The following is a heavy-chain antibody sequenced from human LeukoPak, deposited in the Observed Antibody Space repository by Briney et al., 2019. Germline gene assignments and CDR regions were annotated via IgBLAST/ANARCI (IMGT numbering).Heavy chain of an antibody. D-gene: IGHD6-19*01. CDR3: ARDYSSGWPNFDY. J-gene: IGHJ4*02. V-gene: IGHV1-18*01. Sequence: ASVTASCKASGYTFTSYGISWVRQAPGQGLEWMGWISTYNGNTNYAQKLQGRVTMTTDTSTSTAYMELRSLRSDDTAVYYCARDYSSGWPNFDYWGQGTLVTVSS. CDR2: ISTYNGNT. CDR1: GYTFTSYG.